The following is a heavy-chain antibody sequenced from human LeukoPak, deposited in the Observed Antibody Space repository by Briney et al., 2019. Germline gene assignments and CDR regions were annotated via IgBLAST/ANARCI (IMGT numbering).Heavy chain of an antibody. D-gene: IGHD3-3*01. CDR1: GGSFSGYY. V-gene: IGHV4-34*01. Sequence: SETLSLTCAVYGGSFSGYYWSWIRQPPGTGLELIGEINHSGSTNYNPSLKSRVTISVDTSKNQFSLKLSSVTAADTAVYYCARAPRWYDFWSGYYTNDAFDIWGQGTMVTVSS. CDR3: ARAPRWYDFWSGYYTNDAFDI. J-gene: IGHJ3*02. CDR2: INHSGST.